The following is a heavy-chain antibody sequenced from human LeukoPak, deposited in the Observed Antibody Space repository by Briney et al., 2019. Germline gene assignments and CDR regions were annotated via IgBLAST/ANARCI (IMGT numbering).Heavy chain of an antibody. J-gene: IGHJ3*02. CDR2: IYPGDPDT. D-gene: IGHD3-22*01. Sequence: GESLKISCKGSGYSFTSYWIGWVRQMPGKGLEWMGIIYPGDPDTRYSPSFQGQVTISADKSISTAYLQWSSLKASDTAMYYCARHLNYYDSSGPMDAFDIWGQGTMVTVSS. CDR3: ARHLNYYDSSGPMDAFDI. V-gene: IGHV5-51*01. CDR1: GYSFTSYW.